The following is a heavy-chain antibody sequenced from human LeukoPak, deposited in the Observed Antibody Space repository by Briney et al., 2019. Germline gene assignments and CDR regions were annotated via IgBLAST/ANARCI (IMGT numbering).Heavy chain of an antibody. CDR3: ARGVYAPLYYDFWRDSETRFDY. V-gene: IGHV1-8*01. Sequence: ASVKVSCKASGYTFTSYDINWVRQATGQGLEWMGWMNPNSGNTGYAQKFQGRVTMTRNTSISTAYMELSSLRSEDTAVYYCARGVYAPLYYDFWRDSETRFDYWGQGTLVTVSS. CDR1: GYTFTSYD. CDR2: MNPNSGNT. D-gene: IGHD3-3*01. J-gene: IGHJ4*02.